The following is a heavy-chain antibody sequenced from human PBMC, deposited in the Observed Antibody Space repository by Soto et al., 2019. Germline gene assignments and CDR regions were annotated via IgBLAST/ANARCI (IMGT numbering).Heavy chain of an antibody. V-gene: IGHV3-23*01. CDR2: ISGSGGST. CDR3: AKDYAFWSGFYFDY. D-gene: IGHD3-3*01. CDR1: GFTFSSYS. J-gene: IGHJ4*02. Sequence: XVSLRLSCAASGFTFSSYSMSWVRQAPGKGLEWVSAISGSGGSTYYADSVKGRFTISRDNSKNTLYLQMNSLRAEDTAVYYCAKDYAFWSGFYFDYWGQGTLVTVSS.